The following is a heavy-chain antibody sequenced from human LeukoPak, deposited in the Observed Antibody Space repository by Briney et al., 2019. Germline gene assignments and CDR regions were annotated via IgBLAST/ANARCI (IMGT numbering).Heavy chain of an antibody. J-gene: IGHJ3*02. Sequence: SQTLSLTCTVSGGSISSGDHYWSWIRQPPGKGLEWIGYIYYSGSTSYNPSLKSRITITVDTSKNQFSLTLSSVTAADTAVYYCAREDCSGGSCHYAFDIWGQGTMVTVSS. D-gene: IGHD2-15*01. CDR2: IYYSGST. V-gene: IGHV4-30-4*01. CDR1: GGSISSGDHY. CDR3: AREDCSGGSCHYAFDI.